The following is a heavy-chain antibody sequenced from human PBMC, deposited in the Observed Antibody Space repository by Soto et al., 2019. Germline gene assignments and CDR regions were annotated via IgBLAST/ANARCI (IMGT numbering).Heavy chain of an antibody. V-gene: IGHV3-74*01. CDR2: IKGDGSVT. D-gene: IGHD3-22*01. CDR3: ARYDSSGYYWPYYYYGMDV. CDR1: GFTFSGYY. Sequence: GGSLRLSCAASGFTFSGYYMFWVRQAPGKGLVWVSHIKGDGSVTYYADSVKGRFTISRDNANNMLYLQMNSLRAEDTAVYYCARYDSSGYYWPYYYYGMDVWGQGTTVTVSS. J-gene: IGHJ6*02.